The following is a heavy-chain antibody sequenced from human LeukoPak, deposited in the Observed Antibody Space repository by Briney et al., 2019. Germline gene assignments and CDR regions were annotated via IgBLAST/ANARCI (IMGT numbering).Heavy chain of an antibody. D-gene: IGHD6-6*01. Sequence: SETLSLTCTVSGGSISSYYWSWIRQPAGKGLEWIGRIYTSGSTNYNPSLKSRVTMSVDTSKNQFSLKLSSVTAADTAVYYCARDRLPRQLVRSTSNWFDPWGQGTLVTVSS. CDR1: GGSISSYY. CDR3: ARDRLPRQLVRSTSNWFDP. J-gene: IGHJ5*02. V-gene: IGHV4-4*07. CDR2: IYTSGST.